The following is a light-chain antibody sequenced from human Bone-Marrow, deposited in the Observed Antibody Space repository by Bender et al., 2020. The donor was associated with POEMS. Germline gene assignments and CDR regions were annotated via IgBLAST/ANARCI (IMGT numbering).Light chain of an antibody. J-gene: IGLJ3*02. CDR1: SSDIGAYNY. CDR2: EVV. V-gene: IGLV2-8*01. Sequence: QSALTQPPSASGSPGQSVTISCTGSSSDIGAYNYVSWYQQYPDKAPKGIIYEVVKRPSGVPDRFSGSKSGNTASLTVSGLQAEDEADYYCSSYAGTNILVFGGGTRLTVL. CDR3: SSYAGTNILV.